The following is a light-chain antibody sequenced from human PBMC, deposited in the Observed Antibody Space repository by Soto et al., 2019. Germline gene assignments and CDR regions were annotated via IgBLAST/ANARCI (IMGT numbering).Light chain of an antibody. Sequence: DVVMTQSPLSLPVTLGQPASISCRSSQSLIHSDGDTYLNWFQQRPDKSPRRLIYKVSDRDSGVPDRFTGSGSGTDFTLKISRVEAEDVGVYYCMQGTHWPWTFGQGTEVEIK. CDR2: KVS. J-gene: IGKJ1*01. V-gene: IGKV2-30*02. CDR3: MQGTHWPWT. CDR1: QSLIHSDGDTY.